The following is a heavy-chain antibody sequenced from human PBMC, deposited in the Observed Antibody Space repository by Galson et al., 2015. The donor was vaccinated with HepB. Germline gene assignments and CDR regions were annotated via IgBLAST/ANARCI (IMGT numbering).Heavy chain of an antibody. D-gene: IGHD6-19*01. CDR2: ITTGGSRI. J-gene: IGHJ5*02. Sequence: SLRLSCAASGFTFSRYNMNWVRQAPGKGLEWLSYITTGGSRIYYADSVKGRFTISRDDAQNSLYLQINSLRAEDTAVYYCARGPLEVAVAWRDNWFDPWGQGTLVTVSS. CDR1: GFTFSRYN. V-gene: IGHV3-48*01. CDR3: ARGPLEVAVAWRDNWFDP.